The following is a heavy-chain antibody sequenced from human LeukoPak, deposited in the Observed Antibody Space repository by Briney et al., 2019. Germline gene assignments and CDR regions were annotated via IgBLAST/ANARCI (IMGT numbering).Heavy chain of an antibody. D-gene: IGHD2-2*01. J-gene: IGHJ4*02. CDR2: IKEDGSEK. CDR1: GFTFSNYG. V-gene: IGHV3-7*01. Sequence: QSGGSLRLSCAASGFTFSNYGMSWVRQAPGKGLEWVANIKEDGSEKYYVDSVKGRFTISRDNAKNSVYLQMNSLRFEDTAVYYCARGGVLPGNRGQGTLVTVSS. CDR3: ARGGVLPGN.